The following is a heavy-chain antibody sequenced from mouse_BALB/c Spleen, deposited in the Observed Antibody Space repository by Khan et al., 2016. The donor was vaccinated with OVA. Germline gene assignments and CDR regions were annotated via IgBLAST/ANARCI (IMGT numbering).Heavy chain of an antibody. CDR2: INPYNAGT. CDR1: GYTFTNYV. D-gene: IGHD4-1*01. CDR3: AREASSWDFSFPY. Sequence: VPLQQSGPELVEPGASVKMSCKASGYTFTNYVIHWVKQKPGQGLEWIGYINPYNAGTRYNEKFKGKATLTSDISSTTAYMELSSLTSEDSAVSYCAREASSWDFSFPYWGQGTLVTVSA. J-gene: IGHJ3*01. V-gene: IGHV1S136*01.